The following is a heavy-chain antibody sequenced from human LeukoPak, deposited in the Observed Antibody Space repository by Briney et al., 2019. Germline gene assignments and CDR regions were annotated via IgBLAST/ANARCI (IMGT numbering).Heavy chain of an antibody. J-gene: IGHJ6*03. V-gene: IGHV1-2*02. D-gene: IGHD3-22*01. Sequence: GASVKVSCKASGYTFTGYYMHRVRQAPGQGLEWMGWINPNSGGTNYAQKFQGRVTMTRDTSISTAYMELSRLRSDDTAVYYCARGGITMIVVVIPYMDVWGKGTTVTVSS. CDR3: ARGGITMIVVVIPYMDV. CDR1: GYTFTGYY. CDR2: INPNSGGT.